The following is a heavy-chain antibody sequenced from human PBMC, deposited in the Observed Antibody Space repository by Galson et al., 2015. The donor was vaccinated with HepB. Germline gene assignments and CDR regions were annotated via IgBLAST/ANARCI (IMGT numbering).Heavy chain of an antibody. CDR3: ARWGPLIAAAGRDYYYGMDV. Sequence: SLRLSCAASGFTFSSYGMHWVRQAPGKGLEWVAVIWYDGSNKYYADSVKGRLTISRDNSKNTLYLQMNSLRAEDTAVYYCARWGPLIAAAGRDYYYGMDVWGQGTTVTVSS. D-gene: IGHD6-13*01. CDR1: GFTFSSYG. J-gene: IGHJ6*02. V-gene: IGHV3-33*08. CDR2: IWYDGSNK.